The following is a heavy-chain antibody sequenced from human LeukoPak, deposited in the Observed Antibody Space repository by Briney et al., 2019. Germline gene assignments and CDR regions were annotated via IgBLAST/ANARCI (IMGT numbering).Heavy chain of an antibody. J-gene: IGHJ4*02. CDR3: ARGRGDCSSTSCYVDY. CDR1: GYTFTSYG. D-gene: IGHD2-2*01. CDR2: ISAYNGNT. Sequence: GASVKVSCKASGYTFTSYGISWVRQAPGQGLEWTGWISAYNGNTNYAQKLQGRVTMTTDTSTSTAYMELRSLRSDDTAVYYCARGRGDCSSTSCYVDYWGQGTLVTVSS. V-gene: IGHV1-18*01.